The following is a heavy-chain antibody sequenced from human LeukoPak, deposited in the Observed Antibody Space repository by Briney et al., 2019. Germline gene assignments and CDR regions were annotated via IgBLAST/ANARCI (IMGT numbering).Heavy chain of an antibody. Sequence: GGSLRLSCAASGFKFSSYWMSWVRQASGKGLEWVANINQDGSEKYYVDSVRGRFTISRDNAKNSLYLQMNSLRAEDTAVYYCAANGGPFDFWGQGTLVTVSS. V-gene: IGHV3-7*05. CDR2: INQDGSEK. D-gene: IGHD4-23*01. CDR1: GFKFSSYW. J-gene: IGHJ4*02. CDR3: AANGGPFDF.